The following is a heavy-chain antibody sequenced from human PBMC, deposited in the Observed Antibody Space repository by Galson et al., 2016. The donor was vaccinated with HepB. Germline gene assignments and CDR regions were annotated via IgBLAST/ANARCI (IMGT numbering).Heavy chain of an antibody. V-gene: IGHV3-13*01. CDR1: GFTFSNYD. CDR2: IGSRGDT. CDR3: ARGRRSYGMDV. J-gene: IGHJ6*02. Sequence: SLRLSCATSGFTFSNYDMHRVRQPIGKGLEWVSGIGSRGDTYYPDSVKGRFTISRENAQNSFYLQLNSLRAEDTAVYYCARGRRSYGMDVWGQGTTVTV.